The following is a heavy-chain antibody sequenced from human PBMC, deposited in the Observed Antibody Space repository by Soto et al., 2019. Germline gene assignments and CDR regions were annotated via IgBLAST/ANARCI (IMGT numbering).Heavy chain of an antibody. CDR1: GFPFSDYY. CDR3: ARGGGGGLFEH. D-gene: IGHD2-21*01. CDR2: ISPKSTYR. J-gene: IGHJ4*02. V-gene: IGHV3-11*06. Sequence: GGSLRLSCATSGFPFSDYYMSWIRHAPGKGLEWLSHISPKSTYRNYADSVKGRFTISRDNTKSSLFLQMNSLGVEDTAVYYCARGGGGGLFEHWGQGVLVTVSS.